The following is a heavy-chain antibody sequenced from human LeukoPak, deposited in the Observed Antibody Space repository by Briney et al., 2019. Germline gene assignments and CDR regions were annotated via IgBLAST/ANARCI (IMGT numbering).Heavy chain of an antibody. CDR1: GGSISSGSYY. D-gene: IGHD3-3*01. J-gene: IGHJ3*02. Sequence: SETLSLTCTVSGGSISSGSYYWSWIRQPAGKGLEWIGRIYTSGSTNYNPSLKSRVTISVDTSKNQFSLKLSSVTAADTAVYYCARLYYDLWSGAPRGGDAFDIWGQGTMVTVSS. CDR2: IYTSGST. V-gene: IGHV4-61*02. CDR3: ARLYYDLWSGAPRGGDAFDI.